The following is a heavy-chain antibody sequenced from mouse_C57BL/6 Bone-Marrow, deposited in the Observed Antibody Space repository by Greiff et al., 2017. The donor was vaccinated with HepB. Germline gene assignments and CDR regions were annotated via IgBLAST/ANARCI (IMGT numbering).Heavy chain of an antibody. J-gene: IGHJ4*01. V-gene: IGHV1-76*01. D-gene: IGHD1-1*01. CDR1: GYTFTDYY. CDR2: IYPGSGNT. CDR3: ARGITTVVARYYAMDY. Sequence: VQGVESGAELVRPGASVKLSCKASGYTFTDYYINWVKQRPGQGLEWIARIYPGSGNTYYNEKFKGKATLTAEKSSNTAYMQLSSLKSEDSAVYFCARGITTVVARYYAMDYWGQGTSVTVSS.